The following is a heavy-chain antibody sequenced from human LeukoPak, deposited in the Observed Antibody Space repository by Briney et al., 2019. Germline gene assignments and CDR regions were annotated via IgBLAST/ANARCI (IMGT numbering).Heavy chain of an antibody. CDR1: GFTVSSNY. V-gene: IGHV3-53*01. J-gene: IGHJ4*02. CDR3: ARGRGPNYFDY. CDR2: IYSGGST. Sequence: GGSLRLSCAASGFTVSSNYMSWVRQAPGKGLEWVSVIYSGGSTYYADSAKGRFTISRDNSKNTLYLQMNSLRAEDTAVYYCARGRGPNYFDYWGQGTLVTVSS.